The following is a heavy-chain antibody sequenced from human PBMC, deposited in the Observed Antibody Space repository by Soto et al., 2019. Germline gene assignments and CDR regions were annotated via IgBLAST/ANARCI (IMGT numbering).Heavy chain of an antibody. D-gene: IGHD3-16*01. J-gene: IGHJ4*02. Sequence: QVQLVESGGGVVQPGRSLRLSCAASGFTFSSYAMHWVRQAPGKGLEWVAVISYDGSNKYYADSVKGRFTISRDNSKNTLYLQMNSLRAEDTAVYYCARDSYAGLDYWGQGTLVTVSS. V-gene: IGHV3-30-3*01. CDR3: ARDSYAGLDY. CDR2: ISYDGSNK. CDR1: GFTFSSYA.